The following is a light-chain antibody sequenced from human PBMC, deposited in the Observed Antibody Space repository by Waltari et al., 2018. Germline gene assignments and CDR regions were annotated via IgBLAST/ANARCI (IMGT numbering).Light chain of an antibody. CDR1: SSDVGGYNY. CDR2: EVS. Sequence: QSALTQPASVSGSPGQSITISCTGTSSDVGGYNYVSWYQQHPGKAPKLMIYEVSNRPSGVSKRLSCPQSGNTASLTTSWLQAEDEADYYCSSYTRSSSVVFGGGTKLIVL. CDR3: SSYTRSSSVV. J-gene: IGLJ2*01. V-gene: IGLV2-14*01.